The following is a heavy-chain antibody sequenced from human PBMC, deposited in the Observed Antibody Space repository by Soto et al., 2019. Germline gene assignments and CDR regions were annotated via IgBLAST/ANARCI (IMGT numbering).Heavy chain of an antibody. J-gene: IGHJ4*02. CDR2: IIPIFGTA. CDR1: GGTFSSYA. V-gene: IGHV1-69*13. Sequence: GASVKVSCKASGGTFSSYAISWVRQAPGQGLEWMGGIIPIFGTANYAQKFQGRVTITADESTSTAYMELSSLRSEDTAVYYCARQVRYSNYITYYFDYWGQGTLVTVSS. CDR3: ARQVRYSNYITYYFDY. D-gene: IGHD4-4*01.